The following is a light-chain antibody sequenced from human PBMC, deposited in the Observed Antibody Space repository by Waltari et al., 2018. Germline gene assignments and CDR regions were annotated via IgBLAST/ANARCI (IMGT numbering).Light chain of an antibody. CDR2: WAS. CDR1: QSVLYRSNNKNY. J-gene: IGKJ2*02. CDR3: QQYYSTPRT. V-gene: IGKV4-1*01. Sequence: DIVMTQSPDSLAWSLGERATINCKSSQSVLYRSNNKNYLAWYQQKPGQPPKLLIYWASTRESGVPDRFSGSGSGTDFTLTISSLQAEDVAVYYCQQYYSTPRTFGQGTKLEIK.